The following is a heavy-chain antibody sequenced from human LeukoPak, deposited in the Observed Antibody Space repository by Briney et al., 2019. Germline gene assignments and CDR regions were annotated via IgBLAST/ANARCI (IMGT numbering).Heavy chain of an antibody. CDR1: GGSFSGYY. V-gene: IGHV4-34*01. Sequence: SETLSLTCAVYGGSFSGYYWSWIRQPPGKGLEWIGEINRSGSTNYNPSLKSRVTISVDTSKNQFSLKLSSVTAADTAVYYCARGLYYYDSSGYYKHYYYMDVWGKGTTVTVSS. CDR3: ARGLYYYDSSGYYKHYYYMDV. D-gene: IGHD3-22*01. CDR2: INRSGST. J-gene: IGHJ6*03.